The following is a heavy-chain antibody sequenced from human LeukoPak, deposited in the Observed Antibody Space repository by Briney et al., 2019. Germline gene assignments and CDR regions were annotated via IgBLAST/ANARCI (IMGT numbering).Heavy chain of an antibody. CDR3: ARGQRGYYYYMDV. CDR2: IIPIFGTA. V-gene: IGHV1-69*05. J-gene: IGHJ6*03. CDR1: GGTFSSYA. Sequence: GASVKVSCKASGGTFSSYAISWVRQAPGQGLEWMGGIIPIFGTANYAQKFQGRVTITTDESTSTAYMELSSLRSEDTAVYYSARGQRGYYYYMDVWGKGTTVTVSS. D-gene: IGHD3-10*01.